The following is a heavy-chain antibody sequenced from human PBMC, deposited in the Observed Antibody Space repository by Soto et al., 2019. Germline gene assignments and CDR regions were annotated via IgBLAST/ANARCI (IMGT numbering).Heavy chain of an antibody. J-gene: IGHJ4*02. Sequence: GGSLRLCCAASGFTFSSYWMSWVRQAPGKGLVWVSGVKSDGSSTCYADSVKGRFTVSRNNAKNTLYLQMNSLRAEDTAVYYWARRYNSGLDYWGKGTLVTVPS. CDR1: GFTFSSYW. V-gene: IGHV3-74*01. CDR2: VKSDGSST. D-gene: IGHD5-18*01. CDR3: ARRYNSGLDY.